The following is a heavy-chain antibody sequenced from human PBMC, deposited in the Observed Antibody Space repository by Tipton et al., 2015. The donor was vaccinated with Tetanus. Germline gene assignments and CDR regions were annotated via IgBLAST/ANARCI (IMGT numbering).Heavy chain of an antibody. J-gene: IGHJ4*02. CDR1: GGSFSGYY. CDR3: ARLDCGGDCYSDY. Sequence: TLSLTCAVYGGSFSGYYWSWIRQPPGKGLEWIGEINHSGSTNYNPSLKSRVTISVDTSKNQFSLKLSSVTAADTAVYYCARLDCGGDCYSDYWGQGTLVTVSS. V-gene: IGHV4-34*01. CDR2: INHSGST. D-gene: IGHD2-21*02.